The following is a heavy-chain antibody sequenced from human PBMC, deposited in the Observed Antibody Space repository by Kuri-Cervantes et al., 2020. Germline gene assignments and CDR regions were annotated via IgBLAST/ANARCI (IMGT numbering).Heavy chain of an antibody. Sequence: GESLKISCAASGFTVSSNYMSWVRQAPGKGLEWVSVIYSGGSTSYADSVKGRFTISRDNSKNTLYLQMNSQRAEDMAVYYCARDRGVGDYVDYWGQGTLVTVSS. CDR3: ARDRGVGDYVDY. CDR2: IYSGGST. D-gene: IGHD3-10*01. CDR1: GFTVSSNY. V-gene: IGHV3-53*01. J-gene: IGHJ4*02.